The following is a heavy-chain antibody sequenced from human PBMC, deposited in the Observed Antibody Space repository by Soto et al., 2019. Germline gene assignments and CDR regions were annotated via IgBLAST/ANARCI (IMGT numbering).Heavy chain of an antibody. CDR1: EITFSTYN. CDR3: ARDSEYCGGGDCYSGAFDI. D-gene: IGHD2-21*01. CDR2: ISSDSSHI. Sequence: EVQLVESGGGLVKPGGSLRLSCAASEITFSTYNMNWVRQAPGKGLEWVSYISSDSSHIYYADAVKGRFTISRDNAKNSLYLQMTSLKVEDTAIYYCARDSEYCGGGDCYSGAFDIWGQGTMVTVSS. V-gene: IGHV3-21*01. J-gene: IGHJ3*02.